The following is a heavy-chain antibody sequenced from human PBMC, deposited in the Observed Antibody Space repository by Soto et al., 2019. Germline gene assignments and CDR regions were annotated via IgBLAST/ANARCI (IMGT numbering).Heavy chain of an antibody. CDR2: IYYSGST. CDR1: GGSISSGGYY. CDR3: ARDLGDSSGYSPYGGMDV. D-gene: IGHD3-22*01. Sequence: QVQLQESGPGLVKPSQTLSLTCTVSGGSISSGGYYWSWIRQHPGKGLEWIGYIYYSGSTYYNPYHKSRVSISVDTSKKQFSLKLSFVTAANTAVYYCARDLGDSSGYSPYGGMDVWGQGTTVTVSS. J-gene: IGHJ6*02. V-gene: IGHV4-31*03.